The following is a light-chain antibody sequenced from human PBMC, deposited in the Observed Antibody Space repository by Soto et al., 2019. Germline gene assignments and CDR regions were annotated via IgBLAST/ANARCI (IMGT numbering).Light chain of an antibody. J-gene: IGKJ1*01. CDR1: QSISNNY. CDR3: QQYISSPLT. Sequence: VLTQSPGTLSLSPGERATLSCRASQSISNNYLAWYQQKPGQAPRLVIYGASNRATGIPDRFSASGSGTDFTLTISRLEPEDFAVYYCQQYISSPLTFGPGTKVEIK. CDR2: GAS. V-gene: IGKV3-20*01.